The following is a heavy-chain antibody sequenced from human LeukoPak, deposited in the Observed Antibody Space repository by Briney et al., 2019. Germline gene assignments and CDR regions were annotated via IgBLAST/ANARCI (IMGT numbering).Heavy chain of an antibody. J-gene: IGHJ4*02. Sequence: TSETLSLTCTVSGGSISSYYWSWIRQPPGKGLEWIGYIYYSGSTNYSPSLKSRVTISVDTSKNQFSLKLSSVTAADTAVYYCARGPAAPPLYYFDYWGQGTLVTVSS. CDR1: GGSISSYY. CDR2: IYYSGST. D-gene: IGHD6-13*01. CDR3: ARGPAAPPLYYFDY. V-gene: IGHV4-59*01.